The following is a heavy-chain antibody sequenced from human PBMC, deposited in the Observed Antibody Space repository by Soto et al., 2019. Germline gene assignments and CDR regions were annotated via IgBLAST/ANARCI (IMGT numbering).Heavy chain of an antibody. CDR1: GGSFSGYY. CDR2: INHSGST. Sequence: SETLSLTCGVYGGSFSGYYWSWIRQPPGKGLEWIGEINHSGSTNYNPSLKSRVTISVDTSKNQFSLKLSSVTAADTAVYYCARGRGYSYGVFDYWGQGTLVTVSS. CDR3: ARGRGYSYGVFDY. V-gene: IGHV4-34*01. D-gene: IGHD5-18*01. J-gene: IGHJ4*02.